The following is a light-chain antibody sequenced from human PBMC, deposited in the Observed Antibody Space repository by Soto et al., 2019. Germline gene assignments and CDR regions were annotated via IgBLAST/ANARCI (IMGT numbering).Light chain of an antibody. J-gene: IGLJ2*01. Sequence: QSVVTQPPSASGTPGQRATISCSGSSSNIGSNSVNWYQHLPGTAPKLLIYSNNQRPSGVPDRLSGSKSGTSASLAISGLQSEDEADYYCAAWDDSLNGVIFGGGTKLTVL. CDR3: AAWDDSLNGVI. CDR1: SSNIGSNS. V-gene: IGLV1-44*01. CDR2: SNN.